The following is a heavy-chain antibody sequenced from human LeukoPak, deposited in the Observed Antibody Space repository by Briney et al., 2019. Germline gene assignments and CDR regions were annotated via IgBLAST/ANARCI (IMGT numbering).Heavy chain of an antibody. Sequence: SETLSLTCTVSGGSISSSSYYWGWIRQPPGKGLEWIGSTYYSGSTNYNPSLKSRVTISVDTSKNQFSLKLSSVTAADTAVYYCARGSSVEWLLLHWFDPWGQGTLVTVSS. J-gene: IGHJ5*02. CDR3: ARGSSVEWLLLHWFDP. CDR2: TYYSGST. V-gene: IGHV4-39*07. D-gene: IGHD3-22*01. CDR1: GGSISSSSYY.